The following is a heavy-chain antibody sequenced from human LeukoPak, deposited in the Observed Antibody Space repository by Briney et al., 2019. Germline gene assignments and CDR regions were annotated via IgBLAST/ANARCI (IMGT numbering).Heavy chain of an antibody. CDR1: GFTFSSYG. CDR3: AKDGAVAGDY. CDR2: ISYDGSNK. D-gene: IGHD6-19*01. V-gene: IGHV3-30*18. J-gene: IGHJ4*02. Sequence: PGGSLRLSCAASGFTFSSYGMHWVRQAPGKGLEWVAVISYDGSNKYYVDSVKGRFTISRDNSKNTLYLQMNSLRAEDTAVYYCAKDGAVAGDYWGQGTLVTVSS.